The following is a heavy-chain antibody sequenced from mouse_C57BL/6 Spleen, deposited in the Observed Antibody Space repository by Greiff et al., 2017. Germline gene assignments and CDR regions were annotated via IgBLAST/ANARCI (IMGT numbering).Heavy chain of an antibody. D-gene: IGHD2-2*01. V-gene: IGHV2-3*01. CDR3: ASYGYSAWFAY. Sequence: VMLVESGPGLVAPSQSLSITCTVSGFSLTSYGVSWVRQPPGKGLEWLGVIWGDGSTHYHSALISRLSIGKDNSKSQVFLILNSLQADDTASYYCASYGYSAWFAYWGQGTLVTVSA. J-gene: IGHJ3*01. CDR2: IWGDGST. CDR1: GFSLTSYG.